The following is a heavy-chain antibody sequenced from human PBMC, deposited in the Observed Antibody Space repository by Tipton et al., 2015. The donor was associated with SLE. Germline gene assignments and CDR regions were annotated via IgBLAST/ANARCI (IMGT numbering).Heavy chain of an antibody. V-gene: IGHV4-38-2*02. CDR1: GYSMSGGYY. CDR3: AKASLGGIWYFDL. J-gene: IGHJ2*01. Sequence: GLVKPSETLSLTCSVSGYSMSGGYYWGCIRQPPGKGLEWIGSIHHSGTTYYNPSLKSRLTISADTSKNQFSLKLTSVTAADTAVYYCAKASLGGIWYFDLWGRGTLVTVSS. CDR2: IHHSGTT.